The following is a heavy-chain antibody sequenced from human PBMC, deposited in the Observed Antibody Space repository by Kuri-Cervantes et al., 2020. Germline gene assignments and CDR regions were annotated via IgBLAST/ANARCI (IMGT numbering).Heavy chain of an antibody. CDR1: GFTFDDYT. V-gene: IGHV3-9*01. J-gene: IGHJ4*02. Sequence: SGAASGFTFDDYTMHSVRQAPGKGMEWVSGISWNSGSIVYGDSVEGRFTISRDNAQNSVYLQMNNLKPKDPALYYCAKEKFTRVWVGTIYYFDYWGQGVLVTVSS. D-gene: IGHD3-10*01. CDR2: ISWNSGSI. CDR3: AKEKFTRVWVGTIYYFDY.